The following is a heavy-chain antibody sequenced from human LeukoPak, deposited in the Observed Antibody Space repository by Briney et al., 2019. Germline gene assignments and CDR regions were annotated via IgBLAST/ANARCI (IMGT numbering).Heavy chain of an antibody. J-gene: IGHJ4*02. Sequence: GGSLSLACAASGFTLSTHWMDWVRQPPGKGLGWVPRINGDGTTTTYADSVKGRVTIPRVNAKRPLYLEMDSQRADDTAIYYCARRWYTGSYYYFDLWRQGTMVTVP. CDR1: GFTLSTHW. D-gene: IGHD1-26*01. V-gene: IGHV3-74*01. CDR3: ARRWYTGSYYYFDL. CDR2: INGDGTTT.